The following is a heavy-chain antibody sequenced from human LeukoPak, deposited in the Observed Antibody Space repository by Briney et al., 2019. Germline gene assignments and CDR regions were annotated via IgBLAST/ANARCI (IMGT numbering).Heavy chain of an antibody. V-gene: IGHV3-23*01. CDR2: ISGSGGST. J-gene: IGHJ4*02. CDR3: ARVGVVVTAIDFYFDY. CDR1: GFTFSSYA. Sequence: GGSLRLSCAASGFTFSSYAMSWVRQAPGKGLEWVSAISGSGGSTYYADSVKGRFTISRDNSKNTLYLQMNSLRAEDTAVYYCARVGVVVTAIDFYFDYWGQGTLVTVSS. D-gene: IGHD2-21*02.